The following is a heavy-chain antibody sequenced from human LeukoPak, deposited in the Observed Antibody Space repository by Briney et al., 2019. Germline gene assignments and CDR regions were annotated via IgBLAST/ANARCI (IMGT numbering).Heavy chain of an antibody. V-gene: IGHV4-39*01. CDR1: GGSISSSSYY. J-gene: IGHJ4*02. CDR3: ARLYYYGSGSYGELDY. D-gene: IGHD3-10*01. CDR2: IYYSGST. Sequence: SETPSLTCTVSGGSISSSSYYWGWIRQPPGKGLEWIGSIYYSGSTYYNPSLKSRVTISVDTSKNQFSLKLSSVTAADTAVYYCARLYYYGSGSYGELDYWGQGTLVTVSS.